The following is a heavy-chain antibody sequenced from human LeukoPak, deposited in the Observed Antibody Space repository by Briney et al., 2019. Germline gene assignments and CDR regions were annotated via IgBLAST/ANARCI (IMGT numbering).Heavy chain of an antibody. V-gene: IGHV3-23*01. CDR1: GFTFSSYA. J-gene: IGHJ4*02. CDR3: AKGTRYDDILDQ. D-gene: IGHD3-9*01. CDR2: ISDTGGRT. Sequence: PGGSLRLSCAASGFTFSSYAVSWVRQAPGRGLECVSTISDTGGRTYYADSVRGRFTISRDNSKYTLYLQMNSLRVEDTAVYYCAKGTRYDDILDQWGQGTLVTVSS.